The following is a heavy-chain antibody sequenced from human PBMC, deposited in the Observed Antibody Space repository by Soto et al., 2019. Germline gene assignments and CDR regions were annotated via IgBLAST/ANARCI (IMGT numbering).Heavy chain of an antibody. CDR2: IYHSGST. CDR1: GGSISTSNW. Sequence: QVQLQESGPGLVKPSGTLSLTCAVSGGSISTSNWWSWVRQPPGKGLEWIGEIYHSGSTNFNPSLRSGLTISVDKSKNQCSLKLSSVTAADTAVYYCARGSYDYVWGSYGRIDYWGQGTLVSVSS. CDR3: ARGSYDYVWGSYGRIDY. D-gene: IGHD3-16*01. J-gene: IGHJ4*02. V-gene: IGHV4-4*02.